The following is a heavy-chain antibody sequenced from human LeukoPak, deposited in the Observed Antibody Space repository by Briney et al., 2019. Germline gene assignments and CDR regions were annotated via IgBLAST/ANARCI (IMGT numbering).Heavy chain of an antibody. Sequence: PSETLSLTCTVSGGSISSYYWGWIRQPPGKGLEWIGRIYTSGSTNSNPSLKTRVTMSVDTSKNQLTLKLSSVTAADSAVYYCARDLGLRWGFDPWGQGTLVTVSS. V-gene: IGHV4-4*07. J-gene: IGHJ5*02. CDR1: GGSISSYY. CDR3: ARDLGLRWGFDP. D-gene: IGHD3-16*01. CDR2: IYTSGST.